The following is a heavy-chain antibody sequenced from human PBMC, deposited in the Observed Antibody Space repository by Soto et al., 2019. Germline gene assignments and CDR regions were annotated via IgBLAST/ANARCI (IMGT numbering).Heavy chain of an antibody. CDR2: IYYSGST. J-gene: IGHJ6*02. D-gene: IGHD6-19*01. V-gene: IGHV4-39*01. CDR1: GGSITSNTYY. Sequence: SETLSLTCNVSGGSITSNTYYWAWLRQPPGKGLEWIGSIYYSGSTYCNPSLKSRVTISVDTSKNQFSLKLSSVTAADTAVYYCARRKIAVALYYYYYGMDVWGQGTTVTVS. CDR3: ARRKIAVALYYYYYGMDV.